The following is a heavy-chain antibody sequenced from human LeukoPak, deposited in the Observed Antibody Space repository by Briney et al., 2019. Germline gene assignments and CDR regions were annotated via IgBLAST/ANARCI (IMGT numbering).Heavy chain of an antibody. D-gene: IGHD5-12*01. V-gene: IGHV3-30*02. J-gene: IGHJ3*02. Sequence: PGGSLRLSCAASGFTFSSYGMHWVRQAPGKGLEWVAFIRYDGSNKYYADSVKGQFTISRDNSKNTLYLQMNSLRAEDTAVYYCAKDLSGYGGAFDIWGQGTMVTVSS. CDR2: IRYDGSNK. CDR3: AKDLSGYGGAFDI. CDR1: GFTFSSYG.